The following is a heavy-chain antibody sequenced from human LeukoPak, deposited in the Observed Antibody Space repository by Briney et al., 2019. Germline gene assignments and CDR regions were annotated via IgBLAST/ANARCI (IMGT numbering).Heavy chain of an antibody. CDR2: IYYSGST. CDR3: ARLGGSGSYSY. D-gene: IGHD3-10*01. CDR1: GGSIGSSSYY. Sequence: PSETLSPTCTVSGGSIGSSSYYWGWLRQPPGKGREWFGSIYYSGSTYYNPSLKRRVTISVDTSKNQFSLKLSSVTAADTAVYYCARLGGSGSYSYWGQGTLVTVSS. V-gene: IGHV4-39*01. J-gene: IGHJ4*02.